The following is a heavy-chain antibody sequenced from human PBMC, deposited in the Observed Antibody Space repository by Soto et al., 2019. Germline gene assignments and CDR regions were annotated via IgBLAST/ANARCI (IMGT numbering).Heavy chain of an antibody. J-gene: IGHJ4*02. CDR1: GGSISSGGYY. Sequence: SETLSLTCTVSGGSISSGGYYWSWIRQHPGKGLEWIGYIYYSGSIYYNPSLKSRVTISVDTSKNQFSLKLSSVTAADTAVYYCARALLDYYDSSPFDYWGQGTLVTVSS. CDR3: ARALLDYYDSSPFDY. CDR2: IYYSGSI. V-gene: IGHV4-31*03. D-gene: IGHD3-22*01.